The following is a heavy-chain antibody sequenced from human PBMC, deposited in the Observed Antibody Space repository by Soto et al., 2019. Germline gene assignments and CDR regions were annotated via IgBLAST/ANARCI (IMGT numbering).Heavy chain of an antibody. D-gene: IGHD3-10*01. J-gene: IGHJ4*02. V-gene: IGHV1-3*04. CDR1: GYTFTNFG. CDR3: ARGPLPTMAHRCDY. Sequence: ASVKVSCKASGYTFTNFGISWVRQAPGQGLEWMGWINTGNGNTKYSQKFQDRVTITRDTSASTAYMELSSLTSEDTAVYYCARGPLPTMAHRCDYCGQGTMVSVSS. CDR2: INTGNGNT.